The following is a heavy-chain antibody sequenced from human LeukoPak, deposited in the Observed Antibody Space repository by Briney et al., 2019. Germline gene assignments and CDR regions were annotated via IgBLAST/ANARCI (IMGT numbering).Heavy chain of an antibody. CDR1: GFTFSSYG. V-gene: IGHV3-30*02. Sequence: PGGSLRLSCAASGFTFSSYGMHWVRQAPGKGLEWVAFIRYDGSNKYYADSVKGRFTISRDNSKNTLYLQMNSLRAEDTAVYYCAKDLRGVIITSYYYYMDVWGKGTTVTISS. D-gene: IGHD3-10*01. CDR3: AKDLRGVIITSYYYYMDV. J-gene: IGHJ6*03. CDR2: IRYDGSNK.